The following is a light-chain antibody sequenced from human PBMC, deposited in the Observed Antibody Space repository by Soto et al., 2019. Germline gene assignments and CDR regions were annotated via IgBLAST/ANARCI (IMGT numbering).Light chain of an antibody. CDR3: GSWDSSLSAYV. Sequence: QFALTQPPSVSAAPGQKVTISCSGSSSNIGGNSVSWYQQLPGTAPKLLIYDDNKRPSGIPDRFSGSKSGTSATLGITGFQTGDEADHYCGSWDSSLSAYVFGTGTKVTVL. CDR2: DDN. V-gene: IGLV1-51*01. CDR1: SSNIGGNS. J-gene: IGLJ1*01.